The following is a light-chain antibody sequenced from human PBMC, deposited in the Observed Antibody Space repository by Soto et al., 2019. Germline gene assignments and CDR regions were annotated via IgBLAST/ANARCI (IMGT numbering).Light chain of an antibody. Sequence: EIVLTQSPATLSLSPGERATLSCRASQSVSSYLAWYQQKPGQAPRLLIYDASNRATGIPARFSGSGSGTDFTLPISSLEPEDVAVYYCQQRSNWPLFGQGTKVEIK. CDR3: QQRSNWPL. CDR1: QSVSSY. J-gene: IGKJ1*01. CDR2: DAS. V-gene: IGKV3-11*01.